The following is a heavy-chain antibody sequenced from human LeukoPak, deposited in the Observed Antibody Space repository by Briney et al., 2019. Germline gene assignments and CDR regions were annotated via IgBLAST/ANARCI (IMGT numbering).Heavy chain of an antibody. CDR2: ISYDGSNK. Sequence: GGSLRLSCAASGFTFSSYGMHWVRQAPGKGLEWVAVISYDGSNKYYADSVKGRFTISRDNSKNTLYLQMNSLRAEDTAVYYCARDHSSLYYFDYWGQGTLVTVSS. D-gene: IGHD2-21*01. J-gene: IGHJ4*02. CDR1: GFTFSSYG. CDR3: ARDHSSLYYFDY. V-gene: IGHV3-30*19.